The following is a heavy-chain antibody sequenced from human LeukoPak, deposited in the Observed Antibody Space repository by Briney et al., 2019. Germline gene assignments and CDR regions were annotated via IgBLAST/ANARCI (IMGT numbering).Heavy chain of an antibody. Sequence: GGSLRLSCAASGFTFSSYGMHWVRQAPGKGLEWVAFIRYDGSNKYYADSVKGRFTISRDNSKNTLYLQMSSLRAEDTAVYYCAKDQEVAAAGTWGSIDYWGQGTLVTVSS. J-gene: IGHJ4*02. CDR3: AKDQEVAAAGTWGSIDY. CDR2: IRYDGSNK. D-gene: IGHD6-13*01. V-gene: IGHV3-30*02. CDR1: GFTFSSYG.